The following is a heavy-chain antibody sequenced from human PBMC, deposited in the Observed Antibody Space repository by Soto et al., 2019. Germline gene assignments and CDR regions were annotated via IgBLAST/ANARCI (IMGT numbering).Heavy chain of an antibody. D-gene: IGHD2-8*01. CDR1: GGSISSYY. CDR2: IYYSGST. Sequence: SETLSLTCTVSGGSISSYYWSWIRQPPGKGLEWIGYIYYSGSTNYNPSLKSRVTISVDTSKNQFSLKLSSVTAADTAVYFCAKEIFAAAYAATHAFDLWGQGTLVTVSS. V-gene: IGHV4-59*12. J-gene: IGHJ4*02. CDR3: AKEIFAAAYAATHAFDL.